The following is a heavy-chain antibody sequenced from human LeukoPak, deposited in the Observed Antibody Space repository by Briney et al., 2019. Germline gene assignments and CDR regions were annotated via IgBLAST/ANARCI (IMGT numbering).Heavy chain of an antibody. J-gene: IGHJ5*02. V-gene: IGHV1-18*01. Sequence: GASVKVSCKASGYTFTSYGISWVRQAPGQGLEWMGWISAYNGNTNYAQKLQGRVTMTTDTSTSTAYMELRSLRSDDTAVYYCAGEERIGAMVTPCCWFDPWGQGTLVTVSS. D-gene: IGHD5-18*01. CDR2: ISAYNGNT. CDR1: GYTFTSYG. CDR3: AGEERIGAMVTPCCWFDP.